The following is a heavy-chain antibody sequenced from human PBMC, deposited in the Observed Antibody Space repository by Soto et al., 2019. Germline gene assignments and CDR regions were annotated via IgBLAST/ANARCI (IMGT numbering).Heavy chain of an antibody. Sequence: PSETLSLTCNVSGDSVSSTDYYWSWIRQSPGKGLEHLGYIYNSETAYYNPSLEGRASISVDTSTNQFSLRLTSVTAADTAVYYCGNSDYGVDVWGQGTTVTVSS. CDR1: GDSVSSTDYY. CDR3: GNSDYGVDV. V-gene: IGHV4-30-4*01. CDR2: IYNSETA. D-gene: IGHD3-10*01. J-gene: IGHJ6*02.